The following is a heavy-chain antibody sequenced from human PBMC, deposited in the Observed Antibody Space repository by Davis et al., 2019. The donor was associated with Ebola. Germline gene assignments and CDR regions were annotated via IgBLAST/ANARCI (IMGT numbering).Heavy chain of an antibody. CDR2: IYYSGST. J-gene: IGHJ4*02. D-gene: IGHD5-24*01. V-gene: IGHV4-39*01. Sequence: MPSETLSLTCTVSGGSISSSSYYWGWIRQPPGKGLEWIGSIYYSGSTYYNPSLKSRVTISVDTSKNQFSLKLSSVTAADTAVYYCARSRDGYYRALDYWGQGTLVTVSS. CDR3: ARSRDGYYRALDY. CDR1: GGSISSSSYY.